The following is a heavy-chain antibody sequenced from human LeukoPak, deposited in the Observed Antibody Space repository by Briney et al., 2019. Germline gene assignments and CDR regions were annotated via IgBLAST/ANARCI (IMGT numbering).Heavy chain of an antibody. CDR3: ARELGGNIVVVVAAKAFDY. D-gene: IGHD2-15*01. V-gene: IGHV3-48*03. Sequence: GGSLRLSCAASGFTFSSYEMNWIRQAPGKGLEWISYISNSGSTKYYADSVKGRFTISRDNAKNSLYLQMNSLRAEDTAVYYCARELGGNIVVVVAAKAFDYWGQGTLVTVSS. CDR1: GFTFSSYE. CDR2: ISNSGSTK. J-gene: IGHJ4*02.